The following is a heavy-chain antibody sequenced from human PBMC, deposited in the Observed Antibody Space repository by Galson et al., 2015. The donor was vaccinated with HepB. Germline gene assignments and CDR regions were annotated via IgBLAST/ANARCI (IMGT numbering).Heavy chain of an antibody. V-gene: IGHV3-30*18. D-gene: IGHD3-22*01. CDR2: ISYEGSNK. J-gene: IGHJ4*02. CDR1: GFTFSSSG. Sequence: SLRLSCAASGFTFSSSGMHWVRQAPGKGLGWVAFISYEGSNKYYADSVKGRFTISRDNSKNTVYLQMNSLRAEDTAVYYCAKDPAEPHYYDSSGYYPDNWGQGTLITVSS. CDR3: AKDPAEPHYYDSSGYYPDN.